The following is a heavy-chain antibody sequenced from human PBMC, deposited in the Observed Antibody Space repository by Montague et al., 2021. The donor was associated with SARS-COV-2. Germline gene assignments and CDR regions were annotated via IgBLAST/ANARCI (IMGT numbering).Heavy chain of an antibody. Sequence: SETLSLTCTVTGDSVISDKYYWSWIRQPPGKGLEWIGFIYDSGSTSYNPSLHGQVTITIDASKNQFSLNLMSVTPADTAVYYCVKGSGYPWGQGTLVTVSS. J-gene: IGHJ5*02. CDR1: GDSVISDKYY. D-gene: IGHD3-22*01. CDR2: IYDSGST. V-gene: IGHV4-61*01. CDR3: VKGSGYP.